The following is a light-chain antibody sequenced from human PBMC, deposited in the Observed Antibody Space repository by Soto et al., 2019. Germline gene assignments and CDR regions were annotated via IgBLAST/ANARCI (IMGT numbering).Light chain of an antibody. CDR2: AAS. CDR3: QQSYSSPRFT. Sequence: DIQMTQSPSSLSASVGDRVTITCRARQSISSYLNWYQQKPGKAPKLLIYAASSLQRGVPSRFSGGGAGTDFTLTISSLQPEDFATYYCQQSYSSPRFTFGPGTKVDIK. J-gene: IGKJ3*01. V-gene: IGKV1-39*01. CDR1: QSISSY.